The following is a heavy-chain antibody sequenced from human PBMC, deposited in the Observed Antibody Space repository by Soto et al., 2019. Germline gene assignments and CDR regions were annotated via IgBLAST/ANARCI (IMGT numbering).Heavy chain of an antibody. Sequence: PGGSLRLSCAASGFTFSSYWMSWVRQAPGKGLEWVANIKQDGSEKYYVDSVKGRFTISRDNAKNSLYLQMNSLRAEDTAVYYCARGKLWFGELLRYYFDSSGQGTLVTVSS. CDR1: GFTFSSYW. D-gene: IGHD3-10*01. CDR3: ARGKLWFGELLRYYFDS. V-gene: IGHV3-7*03. CDR2: IKQDGSEK. J-gene: IGHJ4*02.